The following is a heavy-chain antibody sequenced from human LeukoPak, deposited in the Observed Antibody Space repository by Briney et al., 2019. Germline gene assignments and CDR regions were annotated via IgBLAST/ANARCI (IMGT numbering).Heavy chain of an antibody. Sequence: SETLSLICTVSGGSISSYYWSWIRHPPGKGLEWIGYIYYSGSTNYNPSLKSRVTISVDTSKNQFSLKLSSVTAADTAVYYCARAPHHNIAELDYWGQGTLVTVSS. V-gene: IGHV4-59*01. CDR3: ARAPHHNIAELDY. CDR1: GGSISSYY. D-gene: IGHD2-15*01. J-gene: IGHJ4*02. CDR2: IYYSGST.